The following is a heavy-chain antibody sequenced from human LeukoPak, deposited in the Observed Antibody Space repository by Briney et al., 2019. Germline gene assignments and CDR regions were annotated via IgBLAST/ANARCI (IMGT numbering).Heavy chain of an antibody. CDR2: ISYDGSNK. D-gene: IGHD3-3*01. J-gene: IGHJ4*02. CDR3: ARALYTRNVLRFLEWLSCHDY. V-gene: IGHV3-30-3*01. CDR1: GFTFSSYA. Sequence: PGGSLRLSCAASGFTFSSYAMHWVRQAPGKGLEWVAVISYDGSNKYYADSVKGRFTISRDNSKNTLYLQMNSLRAEDTAVYYCARALYTRNVLRFLEWLSCHDYWGQGTLVTVSS.